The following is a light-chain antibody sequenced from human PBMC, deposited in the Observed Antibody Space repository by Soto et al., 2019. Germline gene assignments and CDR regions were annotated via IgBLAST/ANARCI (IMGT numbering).Light chain of an antibody. Sequence: QSALTQPRSVSGSPGQSVTISCTGTSSDVGGYNYVSWYQQHPGKAPKLMIYDVSKRPSGVPDRLSGSKSGNTASLTISGLQAEDEADYYCCSYAGSYTFEKVFGGGTQLTVL. CDR1: SSDVGGYNY. V-gene: IGLV2-11*01. J-gene: IGLJ3*02. CDR3: CSYAGSYTFEKV. CDR2: DVS.